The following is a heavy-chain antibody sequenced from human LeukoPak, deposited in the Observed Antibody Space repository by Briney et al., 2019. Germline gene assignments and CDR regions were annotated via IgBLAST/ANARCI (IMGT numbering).Heavy chain of an antibody. CDR3: ARTMVDTPVGVNAFDI. CDR1: GFTVSSNY. Sequence: GGSLRLSCAASGFTVSSNYMSWVRQAPGKGLEWVSIIYSDDSPYYADSVRGRFTISRDNSENTLFLQMNSLRAEDTAVYYCARTMVDTPVGVNAFDIWGQGTVVTVSS. CDR2: IYSDDSP. D-gene: IGHD5-18*01. J-gene: IGHJ3*02. V-gene: IGHV3-53*01.